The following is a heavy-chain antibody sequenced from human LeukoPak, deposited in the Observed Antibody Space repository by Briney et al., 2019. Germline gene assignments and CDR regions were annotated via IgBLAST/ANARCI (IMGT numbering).Heavy chain of an antibody. J-gene: IGHJ3*02. CDR3: ERKDHYFDAAIYI. CDR1: GFTVSNNY. D-gene: IGHD3-10*01. V-gene: IGHV3-53*01. Sequence: GGSLRLSCAASGFTVSNNYMSWVRQAPGKGLEWVSITYSDSSTNYADSVKGRFTISRDTSQNTLSLQMNSLRAEDTAVYYCERKDHYFDAAIYIWGQGGVVSVSP. CDR2: TYSDSST.